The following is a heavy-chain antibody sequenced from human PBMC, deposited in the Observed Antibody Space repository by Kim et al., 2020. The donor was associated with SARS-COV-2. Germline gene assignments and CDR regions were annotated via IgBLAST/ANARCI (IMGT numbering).Heavy chain of an antibody. CDR3: ARDWDSGNYYYYGMDV. V-gene: IGHV1-3*01. Sequence: FQGRVTITRDTSASTAYMELSSLRSEDTAVYYCARDWDSGNYYYYGMDVWGQGTTVTVSS. D-gene: IGHD6-25*01. J-gene: IGHJ6*02.